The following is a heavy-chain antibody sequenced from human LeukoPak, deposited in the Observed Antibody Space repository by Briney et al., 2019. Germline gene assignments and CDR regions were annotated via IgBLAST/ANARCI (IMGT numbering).Heavy chain of an antibody. D-gene: IGHD2-15*01. CDR1: GYTFTGYY. V-gene: IGHV1-2*02. CDR3: ARGYCSGGSCLYYYYMDV. Sequence: GASVKVSCKASGYTFTGYYMHWVRQAPGQGLEWMGWINPNSGGTNYAQKFQGRVTMTRDTSISTAYMELSRLRSDDTAVYYCARGYCSGGSCLYYYYMDVWGKGTTVTVSS. J-gene: IGHJ6*03. CDR2: INPNSGGT.